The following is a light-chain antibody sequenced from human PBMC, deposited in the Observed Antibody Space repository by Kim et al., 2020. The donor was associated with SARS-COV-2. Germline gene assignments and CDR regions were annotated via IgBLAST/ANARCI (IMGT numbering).Light chain of an antibody. CDR2: AAS. CDR3: QQYDSYPRT. V-gene: IGKV1D-16*01. Sequence: DIQMTQSPSSLSASIGDRVTITCRASQGISSWLAWYQQKPEKAPKCLIYAASSLQSGVPSRFSGSGSGTDFTLTIISLQPEDFATYYCQQYDSYPRTFGQGTKVDIK. CDR1: QGISSW. J-gene: IGKJ1*01.